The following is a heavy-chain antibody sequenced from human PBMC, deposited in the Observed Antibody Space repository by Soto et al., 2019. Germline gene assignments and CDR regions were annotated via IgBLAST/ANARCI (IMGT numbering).Heavy chain of an antibody. Sequence: EVQLVESGGGLVQPGRSLRLSCAASGFTFDDYAMHWVRQAPGKGLEWVSGISWSSGSIGYADSVKGRFTISRDNAKNSLYLQMNSLRAEDTALYYCAKGVVRGVIITGLLYWGQGTLVTVPS. V-gene: IGHV3-9*01. D-gene: IGHD3-10*01. J-gene: IGHJ4*02. CDR1: GFTFDDYA. CDR2: ISWSSGSI. CDR3: AKGVVRGVIITGLLY.